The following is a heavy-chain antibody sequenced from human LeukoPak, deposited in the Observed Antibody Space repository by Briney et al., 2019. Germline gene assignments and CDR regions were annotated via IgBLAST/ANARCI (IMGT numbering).Heavy chain of an antibody. CDR1: GGTFSNYA. J-gene: IGHJ3*02. Sequence: SVKVSCKASGGTFSNYAITWVRQAPGHGLEWMGGIIPIFDTSNYAQKFQGRVTITADESTSTAYMELSSLRSEDTAVYYCARKGGDAFDIWGEGTMVTVSS. CDR2: IIPIFDTS. V-gene: IGHV1-69*13. CDR3: ARKGGDAFDI. D-gene: IGHD1-26*01.